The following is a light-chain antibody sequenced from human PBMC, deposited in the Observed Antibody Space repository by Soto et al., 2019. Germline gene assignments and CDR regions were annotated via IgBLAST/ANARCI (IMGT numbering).Light chain of an antibody. V-gene: IGLV4-69*01. CDR2: LNSDGSH. CDR1: SGHSSYA. CDR3: QTWGTGAWV. Sequence: QLVLTQSPSASASLGASVKLTCTLSSGHSSYAIAWYQQQPEKGPRYLMNLNSDGSHSKGDGIPDRFSGSSSGAEHYLTISSLQSEEEADYFCQTWGTGAWVFGGGTKLTVL. J-gene: IGLJ3*02.